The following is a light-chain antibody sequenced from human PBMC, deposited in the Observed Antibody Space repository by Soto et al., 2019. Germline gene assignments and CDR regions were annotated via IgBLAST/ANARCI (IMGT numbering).Light chain of an antibody. CDR1: SSDVGGYNY. CDR2: DVS. CDR3: SSYTSSSTSVV. J-gene: IGLJ3*02. V-gene: IGLV2-14*01. Sequence: QSALTQPASVSGSPGQSITISCTGTSSDVGGYNYVSWYQQHPGKAPKLMIYDVSKRPSGVANRFPGSKSGNTASLTISGLQAEDESDSYCSSYTSSSTSVVFGGGTKLTVL.